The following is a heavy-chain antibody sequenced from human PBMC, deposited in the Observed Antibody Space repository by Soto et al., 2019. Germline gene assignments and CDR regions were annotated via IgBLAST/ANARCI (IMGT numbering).Heavy chain of an antibody. J-gene: IGHJ6*02. CDR3: ARGSWNDILTPLYYYGMDV. D-gene: IGHD3-9*01. Sequence: ASVKVSCKASGGTFSSYAISWVRQAPGQGLEWMGGIIPIFGTANYAQKFQGRVTITADKSTSTAYMELSSLRSEDTAVYYCARGSWNDILTPLYYYGMDVWGQGTTVTVSS. V-gene: IGHV1-69*06. CDR1: GGTFSSYA. CDR2: IIPIFGTA.